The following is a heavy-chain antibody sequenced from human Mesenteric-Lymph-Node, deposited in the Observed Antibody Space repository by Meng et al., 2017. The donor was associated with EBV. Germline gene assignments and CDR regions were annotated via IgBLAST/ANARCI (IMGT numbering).Heavy chain of an antibody. CDR3: SRDSIYDGLDY. D-gene: IGHD3-3*01. V-gene: IGHV1-8*01. CDR2: MNTDSGNT. Sequence: QVQLVQSGAEVKKPXASVKVSCKASGYTFTNYDINWVRQAAGQGLEWMGWMNTDSGNTGSAEKFQGRVTMITNTSTSTVYMELSSLTSDDTAVYFCSRDSIYDGLDYWGQGTLGTVSP. J-gene: IGHJ4*02. CDR1: GYTFTNYD.